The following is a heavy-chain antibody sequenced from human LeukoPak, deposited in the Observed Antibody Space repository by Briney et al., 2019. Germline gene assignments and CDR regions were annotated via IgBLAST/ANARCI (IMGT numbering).Heavy chain of an antibody. D-gene: IGHD3-22*01. CDR3: ARKDDSCGYPFDY. CDR2: ISDDGSDK. J-gene: IGHJ4*02. V-gene: IGHV3-30-3*01. CDR1: GFTFSYYE. Sequence: GGSLRLSCAASGFTFSYYEMNWVRQAPGRGLEWVAVISDDGSDKRYADSVKGRFTISRDNSKKTLYLQMNSPRPEDTALYFCARKDDSCGYPFDYWGQGTLVTVSP.